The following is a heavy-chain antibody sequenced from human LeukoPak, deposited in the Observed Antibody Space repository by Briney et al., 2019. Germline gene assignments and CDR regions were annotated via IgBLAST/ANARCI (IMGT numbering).Heavy chain of an antibody. CDR3: AKPYYYGYYYYMDV. CDR2: ISSSSSYI. V-gene: IGHV3-21*01. J-gene: IGHJ6*03. Sequence: GGSLRLSCAASGLTFSSYSMNWVRQAPGKGLEWVSSISSSSSYIYYADSVKGRFTISRDNAKNSLYLQMNSLRAEDTAVYYCAKPYYYGYYYYMDVWGKGTTVTVSS. CDR1: GLTFSSYS. D-gene: IGHD3-10*01.